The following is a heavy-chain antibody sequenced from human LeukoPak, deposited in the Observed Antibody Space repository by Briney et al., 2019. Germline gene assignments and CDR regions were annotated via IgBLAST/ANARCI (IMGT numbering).Heavy chain of an antibody. CDR2: IIPIFGTA. Sequence: SVKLSFKSSGGTFSSYAISWVRQAPGQGLEWMGGIIPIFGTANYAQKFQGRVTITADESTSTAYMELSSLRSEDTAVYYCVRGNSEAAEPTHAFDIWGQGTMVTVSS. V-gene: IGHV1-69*01. CDR1: GGTFSSYA. D-gene: IGHD6-13*01. J-gene: IGHJ3*02. CDR3: VRGNSEAAEPTHAFDI.